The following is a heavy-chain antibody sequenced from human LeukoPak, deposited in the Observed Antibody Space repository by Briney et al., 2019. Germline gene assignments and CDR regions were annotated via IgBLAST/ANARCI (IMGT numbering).Heavy chain of an antibody. CDR2: INHSGST. Sequence: SETLSFTCAVYGGSFSGYYWSWIRQPPGKGLEWIGEINHSGSTNYNPSLKSRVTISVDTSKNQFSLKLSSVTAADTAVYYCARGGYCSGGSCSPDYWGQGTLVTVSS. J-gene: IGHJ4*02. V-gene: IGHV4-34*01. CDR1: GGSFSGYY. D-gene: IGHD2-15*01. CDR3: ARGGYCSGGSCSPDY.